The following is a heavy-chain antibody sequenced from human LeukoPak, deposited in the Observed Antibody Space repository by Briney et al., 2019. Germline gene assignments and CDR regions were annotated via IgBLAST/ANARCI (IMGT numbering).Heavy chain of an antibody. Sequence: GGSLRLSCAASGFRFSDAAMTWVRQAPGKGLEWVSLIGSVGHSTYYGDSVKGRFTISRDNGKNTLYLQMNSLRAEDTAVYYCASYLTSIPSGMDVWGQGATVTVSS. V-gene: IGHV3-23*01. J-gene: IGHJ6*02. CDR2: IGSVGHST. CDR1: GFRFSDAA. CDR3: ASYLTSIPSGMDV. D-gene: IGHD1-26*01.